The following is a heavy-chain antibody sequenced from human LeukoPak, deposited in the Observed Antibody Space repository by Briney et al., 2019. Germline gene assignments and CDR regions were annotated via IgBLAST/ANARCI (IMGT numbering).Heavy chain of an antibody. V-gene: IGHV3-23*01. D-gene: IGHD3-10*01. CDR1: GFTFSSYG. Sequence: GGSLRLSCAASGFTFSSYGMSWVRQAPGKGLEWVSGISGSDDSTYYADSVKGRFAISRDNSKNTLYLQMNSLRAEETAVYYCAKVRYYYGSGPPGIWGQGTLVTVSS. J-gene: IGHJ4*02. CDR2: ISGSDDST. CDR3: AKVRYYYGSGPPGI.